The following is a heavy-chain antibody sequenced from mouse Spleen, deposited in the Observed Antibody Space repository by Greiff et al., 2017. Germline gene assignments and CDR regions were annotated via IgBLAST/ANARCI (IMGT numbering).Heavy chain of an antibody. V-gene: IGHV1-42*01. D-gene: IGHD6-1*01. CDR3: ARSVPTPFAD. Sequence: VQLKQSGPELVKPGASVKISCKASGYSFTGYYMNWVKQSPEKSLEWIGEINPSTGGTNYNQKFKAKATLTVDKSSSPAYMQLKSLTSEDSAVYYCARSVPTPFADWSQGTLVTVSA. CDR2: INPSTGGT. J-gene: IGHJ3*01. CDR1: GYSFTGYY.